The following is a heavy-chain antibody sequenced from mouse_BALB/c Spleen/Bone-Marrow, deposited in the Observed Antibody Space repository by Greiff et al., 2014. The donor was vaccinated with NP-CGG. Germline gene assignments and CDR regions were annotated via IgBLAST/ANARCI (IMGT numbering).Heavy chain of an antibody. J-gene: IGHJ2*01. CDR3: AREVDGWYYFDY. CDR2: ISSGGST. Sequence: VQLKDSGGGLVKPGGSLKLSCAASGFTFSSYAMSWVRQTPEKRLGGVASISSGGSTYYPDSVKGRFTISRDNARNILYLQMSSLRSEDTAMYYCAREVDGWYYFDYWGQGTTLTVSS. V-gene: IGHV5-6-5*01. D-gene: IGHD2-3*01. CDR1: GFTFSSYA.